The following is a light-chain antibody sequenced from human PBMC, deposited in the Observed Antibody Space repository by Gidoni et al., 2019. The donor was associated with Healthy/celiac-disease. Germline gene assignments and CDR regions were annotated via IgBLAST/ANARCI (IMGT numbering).Light chain of an antibody. J-gene: IGKJ2*01. V-gene: IGKV3-20*01. CDR3: QQYGSSPPYT. CDR1: QSVSSSY. CDR2: GAS. Sequence: ELVLTQSPVPLSLFPGERATLSCRASQSVSSSYLAWYQQKPGQAPRLLIYGASSRATGIPDRFSGSGSGTDFTLTISRLEPEDFAVYYCQQYGSSPPYTFGQGTKLEIK.